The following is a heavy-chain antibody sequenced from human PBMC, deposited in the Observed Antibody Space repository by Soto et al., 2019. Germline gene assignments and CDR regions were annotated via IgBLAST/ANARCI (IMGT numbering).Heavy chain of an antibody. D-gene: IGHD4-17*01. J-gene: IGHJ4*02. Sequence: QVQLVESGGGVVKAGRYMRLSCADSGLTFSTFAMHWVRQATGKGLEWVVIISYGGETKYSADSVTGRFAISRDNSKTKLYQKMNSRKAKDTAVDYCARDRGGDLTHFDYWGKASIVTVSS. V-gene: IGHV3-30*09. CDR1: GLTFSTFA. CDR3: ARDRGGDLTHFDY. CDR2: ISYGGETK.